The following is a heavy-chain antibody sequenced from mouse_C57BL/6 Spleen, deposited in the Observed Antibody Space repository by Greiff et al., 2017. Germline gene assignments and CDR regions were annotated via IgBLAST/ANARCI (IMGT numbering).Heavy chain of an antibody. Sequence: QVQLKESGAELVKPGASVKISCKASGYAFSSYWMNWVKQRPGKGLEWIGQIYPGDGDTNYNGKFKGKATLTADKSSSTAYMQLSSLTSEDSAVYFCAVYYDYPNYFDYWGQGTTLTVSS. V-gene: IGHV1-80*01. CDR1: GYAFSSYW. CDR2: IYPGDGDT. CDR3: AVYYDYPNYFDY. D-gene: IGHD2-4*01. J-gene: IGHJ2*01.